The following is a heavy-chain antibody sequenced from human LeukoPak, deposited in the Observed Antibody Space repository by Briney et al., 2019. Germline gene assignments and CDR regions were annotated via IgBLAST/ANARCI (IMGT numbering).Heavy chain of an antibody. CDR1: GFTLNNAW. CDR2: IKRETEGGTI. D-gene: IGHD3-22*01. V-gene: IGHV3-15*01. CDR3: TTDRYYDNSELQFQH. J-gene: IGHJ1*01. Sequence: GGSLRLSCAASGFTLNNAWMSWVRQAPGKGLEWLGRIKRETEGGTIDYAEPVKGRFTISRDDSRNTLYLQMDSLKIEDTAVYYCTTDRYYDNSELQFQHWGQGTLVTVSS.